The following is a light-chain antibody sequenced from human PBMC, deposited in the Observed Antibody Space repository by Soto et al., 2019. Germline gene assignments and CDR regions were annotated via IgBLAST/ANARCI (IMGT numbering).Light chain of an antibody. CDR1: QTVISSQ. CDR3: QQDGSSPPP. V-gene: IGKV3-20*01. J-gene: IGKJ5*01. Sequence: VLTQSPGTLSLSPGERATLSCRASQTVISSQLAWYQQKPGQTPRLLIYGASTRATGIPDRFSGSGSGTDSALANSTLEGEASAVYSGQQDGSSPPPFGQGTRREIK. CDR2: GAS.